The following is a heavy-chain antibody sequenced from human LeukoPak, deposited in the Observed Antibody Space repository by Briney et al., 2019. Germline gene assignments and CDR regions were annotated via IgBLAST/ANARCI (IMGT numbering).Heavy chain of an antibody. Sequence: ASVKVSCKASGYTFTSYGISWVRQAPGQGLEWMGWISAYNGNTNYAQKLQGSVTMTTDTSTSTAYMELRSLRSDDTAVYYCARVGHGYSYGHIDYWGQGTLVTVSS. J-gene: IGHJ4*02. CDR2: ISAYNGNT. V-gene: IGHV1-18*01. CDR1: GYTFTSYG. D-gene: IGHD5-18*01. CDR3: ARVGHGYSYGHIDY.